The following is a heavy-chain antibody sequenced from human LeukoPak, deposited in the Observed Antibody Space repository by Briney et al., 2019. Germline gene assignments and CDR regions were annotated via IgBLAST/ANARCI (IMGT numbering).Heavy chain of an antibody. V-gene: IGHV4-59*01. CDR1: GGSISSYY. CDR2: IYYSGST. D-gene: IGHD3-9*01. Sequence: PSETLSLTCTVSGGSISSYYWSWIRQPPGKGLEWIGYIYYSGSTNYNPSLKSRVTISVDPSKNQSSLRLSSVTAADTAVYYCARTYYDILPGYYPFDYWGQGTLVTVSS. CDR3: ARTYYDILPGYYPFDY. J-gene: IGHJ4*02.